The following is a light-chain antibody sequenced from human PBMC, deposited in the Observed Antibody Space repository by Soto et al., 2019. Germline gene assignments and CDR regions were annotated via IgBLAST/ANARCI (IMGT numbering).Light chain of an antibody. V-gene: IGLV2-14*01. CDR2: GVS. CDR1: SSDVGAYNY. Sequence: QSALAQPASVSGSPGQSITISCTGTSSDVGAYNYVSWYQQYPGKAPKLMIYGVSNRPSGVSNRFSGSKSGNTASLTISGLQADDEADYYCNSYAGSSYVFGTGTKV. CDR3: NSYAGSSYV. J-gene: IGLJ1*01.